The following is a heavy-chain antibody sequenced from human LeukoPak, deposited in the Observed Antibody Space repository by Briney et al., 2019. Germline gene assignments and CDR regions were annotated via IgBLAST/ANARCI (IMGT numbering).Heavy chain of an antibody. J-gene: IGHJ4*02. CDR3: ARAPSITGTTPPGY. D-gene: IGHD1-7*01. CDR2: MNPNSGNT. Sequence: ASVKVSCKASGYTFTSYDINWVGQATGQGGEWRGWMNPNSGNTGYAQKFQGRVTMTRNTSISTAYMELSSLRSEDTAVYYCARAPSITGTTPPGYWGQGTLVTVSS. V-gene: IGHV1-8*01. CDR1: GYTFTSYD.